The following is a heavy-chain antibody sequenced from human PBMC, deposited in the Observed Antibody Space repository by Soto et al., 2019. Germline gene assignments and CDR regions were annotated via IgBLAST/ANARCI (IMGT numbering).Heavy chain of an antibody. CDR1: GFTFISYS. CDR3: ARDRAIAVAGIFWFDP. Sequence: PWGSLRLSCAASGFTFISYSMNWVRQAPFKGLEWVSSISSSSSYIYYADSVKGRFTISRDNAKNSLYLQMNSLRAEDTAVYYCARDRAIAVAGIFWFDPWGQGTLVTVSS. D-gene: IGHD6-19*01. V-gene: IGHV3-21*01. CDR2: ISSSSSYI. J-gene: IGHJ5*02.